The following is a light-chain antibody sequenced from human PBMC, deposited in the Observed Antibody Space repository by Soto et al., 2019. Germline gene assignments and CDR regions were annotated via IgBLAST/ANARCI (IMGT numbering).Light chain of an antibody. J-gene: IGKJ1*01. V-gene: IGKV3-20*01. Sequence: EIVLTQSPDTLSLSPGEGATLSCRASQSVSNNYLAWYQQKPGQAPRLLIYGASNRATGIPDRFSGSGSGTDFTLTISRLEPDDFAAYYCQQYGSPGTFGPGTKV. CDR3: QQYGSPGT. CDR1: QSVSNNY. CDR2: GAS.